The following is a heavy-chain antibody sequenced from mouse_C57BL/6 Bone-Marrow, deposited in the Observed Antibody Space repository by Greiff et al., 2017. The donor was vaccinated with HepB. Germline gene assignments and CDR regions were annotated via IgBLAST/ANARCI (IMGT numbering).Heavy chain of an antibody. V-gene: IGHV5-9*01. CDR2: ISGGGGNT. Sequence: EVMLVESGGGLVKPGGSLKLSCAASGFTFSSYTMSWVRQTPEKRLEWVATISGGGGNTYYPDSVKDRFTISRDNAKNTLYLQMSSLRSEDTALYYCARKVYFDYWGQGTTLTVSS. CDR3: ARKVYFDY. CDR1: GFTFSSYT. J-gene: IGHJ2*01.